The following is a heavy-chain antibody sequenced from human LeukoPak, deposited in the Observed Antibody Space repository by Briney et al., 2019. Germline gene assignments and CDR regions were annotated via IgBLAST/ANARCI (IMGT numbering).Heavy chain of an antibody. Sequence: ASVKVSCKASGYTFTSYDITWVRQAPGQGLERMGWISAYNGNTNYAQKLQGRVTMTTDTSTSTAYMELRSLRSDDTAVYYCARGLVDTAMVSDRHFDYWGQGTLVTVSS. J-gene: IGHJ4*02. CDR1: GYTFTSYD. D-gene: IGHD5-18*01. CDR3: ARGLVDTAMVSDRHFDY. V-gene: IGHV1-18*01. CDR2: ISAYNGNT.